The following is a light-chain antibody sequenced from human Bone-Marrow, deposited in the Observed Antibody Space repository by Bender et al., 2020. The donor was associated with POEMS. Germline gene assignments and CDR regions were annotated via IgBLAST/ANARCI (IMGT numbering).Light chain of an antibody. CDR2: SDN. CDR1: NSNIGTNA. Sequence: QSVLTQPPSASGTPGQRVTISCSGSNSNIGTNAVNWYQQFPGTAPKLLIYSDNQRPSGVPDRFYAFKSGTSASLAVGGLQSEDEDDYYCAARDAGLSGGVFGGGTKLTVL. J-gene: IGLJ3*02. CDR3: AARDAGLSGGV. V-gene: IGLV1-44*01.